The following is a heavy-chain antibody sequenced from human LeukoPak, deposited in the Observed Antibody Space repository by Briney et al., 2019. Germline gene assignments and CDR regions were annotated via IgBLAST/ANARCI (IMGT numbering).Heavy chain of an antibody. D-gene: IGHD3-22*01. Sequence: SETLSLTCTVSGGSISSSSYYWGWIRQPPGKGLEWIGSIYYSGSTYYNPSLKSRVTISVDTSKNQFSLKLSSVTAADTAVYYCASSWLFSWYFDYWGQGTLVTVSS. CDR3: ASSWLFSWYFDY. V-gene: IGHV4-39*07. CDR1: GGSISSSSYY. J-gene: IGHJ4*02. CDR2: IYYSGST.